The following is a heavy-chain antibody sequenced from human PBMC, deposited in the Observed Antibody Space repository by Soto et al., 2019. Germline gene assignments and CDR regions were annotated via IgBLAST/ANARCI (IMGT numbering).Heavy chain of an antibody. Sequence: GGSLRLSCAASGFNFNTYSMNWVRQAPGKGLQWVSFISASGAYKYYADSVRGRFTISRDNAKKSVFLEMTSLTADDTAIYYCAGERSALPGARDAMDVWGQGTTVTVSS. V-gene: IGHV3-21*01. J-gene: IGHJ6*02. CDR1: GFNFNTYS. D-gene: IGHD1-26*01. CDR3: AGERSALPGARDAMDV. CDR2: ISASGAYK.